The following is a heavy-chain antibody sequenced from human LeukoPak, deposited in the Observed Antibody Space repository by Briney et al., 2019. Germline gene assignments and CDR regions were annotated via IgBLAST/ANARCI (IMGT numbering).Heavy chain of an antibody. CDR2: IRSGGGAT. CDR3: ANAYYINY. CDR1: GFTFSSYA. D-gene: IGHD3-10*01. V-gene: IGHV3-23*01. J-gene: IGHJ4*02. Sequence: GGSLRLSCAVSGFTFSSYAMSWVRQAPGKGLEWVSSIRSGGGATYYADSVKGRFTISRDNSKSTLYLQMNSLRAEDTAIYYCANAYYINYWGQGTLVTVSS.